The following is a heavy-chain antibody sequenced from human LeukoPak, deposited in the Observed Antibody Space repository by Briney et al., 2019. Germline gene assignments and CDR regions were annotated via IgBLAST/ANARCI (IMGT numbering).Heavy chain of an antibody. CDR3: ARGNFYYYDSSGYELDY. V-gene: IGHV4-59*01. CDR2: IYYSGST. D-gene: IGHD3-22*01. CDR1: GGSISSYY. J-gene: IGHJ4*02. Sequence: SETLSLTCTVSGGSISSYYWSWIRQPPGKGLEWIGYIYYSGSTNYNPSLKSRVTISVDTSKNQFSLKLSSVTAADTAVYYCARGNFYYYDSSGYELDYWGQGTLVTVSS.